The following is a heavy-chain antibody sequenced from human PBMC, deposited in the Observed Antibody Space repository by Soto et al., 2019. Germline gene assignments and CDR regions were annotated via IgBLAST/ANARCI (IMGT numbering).Heavy chain of an antibody. Sequence: ASVKVSCKASGFIFTGYYMHWVRQAPGQGPEWMGWINPNTGGTKYARKFQGWVTMTRDTSINTAYMEVSRLKSNDTAVYYCARDRGNWPYNWFDLWGQGSLVTVSS. CDR3: ARDRGNWPYNWFDL. V-gene: IGHV1-2*04. J-gene: IGHJ5*02. CDR1: GFIFTGYY. CDR2: INPNTGGT.